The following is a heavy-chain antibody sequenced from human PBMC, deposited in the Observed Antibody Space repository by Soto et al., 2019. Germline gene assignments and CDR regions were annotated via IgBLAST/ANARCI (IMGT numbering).Heavy chain of an antibody. Sequence: GESLKISCKGSGYSFTSYWIGWVRQMPGKGLEWMGIIYPGDSDTRYSPSFQGQVTISADKSISTAYLQWSSLKASDTAIYYCARTAAAGKYYSGVDVGGQGTTVTV. CDR2: IYPGDSDT. CDR3: ARTAAAGKYYSGVDV. D-gene: IGHD6-13*01. V-gene: IGHV5-51*01. J-gene: IGHJ6*02. CDR1: GYSFTSYW.